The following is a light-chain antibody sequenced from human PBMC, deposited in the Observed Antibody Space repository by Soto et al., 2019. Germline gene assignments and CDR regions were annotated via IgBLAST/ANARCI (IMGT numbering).Light chain of an antibody. CDR3: SSYTGTTVLYV. Sequence: QSVLTQPASVSGSPGQSITISCTGTSSDVGSYNLVSWYQQHPGTAPKLIIYDVNIRPSGISIRFSGSKSGNTASLTISELQAEDEADYFCSSYTGTTVLYVFGSGTKVTVL. J-gene: IGLJ1*01. V-gene: IGLV2-14*02. CDR2: DVN. CDR1: SSDVGSYNL.